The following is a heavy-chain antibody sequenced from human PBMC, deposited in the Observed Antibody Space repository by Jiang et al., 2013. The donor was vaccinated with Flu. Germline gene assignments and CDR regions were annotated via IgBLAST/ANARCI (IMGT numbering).Heavy chain of an antibody. CDR2: IYHSGST. CDR1: GGSISSDKW. D-gene: IGHD2-2*01. V-gene: IGHV4-4*02. CDR3: AVGDIVVVVAEGYSYYGMDV. Sequence: GSGLVKPSGTLSLTCAVSGGSISSDKWWTWVRQAPGKGLEWIGEIYHSGSTNYNPSLKSRVTILLDKSKNQLSLKLTSVTAADTAVYYCAVGDIVVVVAEGYSYYGMDVWGQGTTVTVSS. J-gene: IGHJ6*02.